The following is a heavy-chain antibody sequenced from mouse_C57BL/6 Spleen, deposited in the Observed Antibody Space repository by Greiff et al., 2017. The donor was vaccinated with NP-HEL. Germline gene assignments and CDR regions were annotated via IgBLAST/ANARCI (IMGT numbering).Heavy chain of an antibody. Sequence: VQVVESGPELVKPGASVKISCKASGYAFSSSWMNWVKQRPGKGLEWIGRIYPGDGDTNYNGKFKGKATLTADKSSSTAYMQLSSLTSEDSAVYFCARQLRLQDYFDYWGQVTTLTVSS. CDR1: GYAFSSSW. J-gene: IGHJ2*01. V-gene: IGHV1-82*01. D-gene: IGHD3-2*02. CDR3: ARQLRLQDYFDY. CDR2: IYPGDGDT.